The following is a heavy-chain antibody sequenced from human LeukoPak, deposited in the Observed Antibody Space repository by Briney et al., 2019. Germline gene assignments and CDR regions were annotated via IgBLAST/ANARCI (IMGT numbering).Heavy chain of an antibody. D-gene: IGHD1-26*01. CDR1: GFTFSSYG. CDR2: ISYDGSNK. V-gene: IGHV3-30*18. Sequence: GGSLRLSCAASGFTFSSYGMHWVRQAPGKGLEWVAVISYDGSNKYYADSVKGRFTTSRDNSKNTLYLQMNSLRAEDTAVYYCAKDFMREGSSFDPWGQGTLVTVSS. CDR3: AKDFMREGSSFDP. J-gene: IGHJ5*02.